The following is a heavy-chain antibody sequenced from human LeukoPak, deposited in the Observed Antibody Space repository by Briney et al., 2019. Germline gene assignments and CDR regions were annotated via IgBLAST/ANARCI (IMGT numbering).Heavy chain of an antibody. CDR1: GYTLTELS. CDR2: FDPEDGET. J-gene: IGHJ4*02. V-gene: IGHV1-24*01. Sequence: ASVKVSCKVSGYTLTELSMHWVRQAPGKGLEWMGGFDPEDGETFYAQKFQGRVTMTEDTSTDTAYMELSSLRSEDTAVYYCARDLRRGSSSWYVSGGDYWGQGTLVTVSS. CDR3: ARDLRRGSSSWYVSGGDY. D-gene: IGHD6-13*01.